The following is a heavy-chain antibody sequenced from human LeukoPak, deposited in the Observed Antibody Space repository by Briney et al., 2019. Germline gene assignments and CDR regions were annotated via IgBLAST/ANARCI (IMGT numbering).Heavy chain of an antibody. V-gene: IGHV1-2*02. Sequence: GASVKVSCKASGYTFTGYYMHWVRQAPGQGLEWMGWINPNSGGTNYAQKFQGRVTMTRDTSISTAYMELSRLRSEDTAVYYCARGGGPNWGEVYNSFDPWGQGTLVTVSS. CDR1: GYTFTGYY. CDR2: INPNSGGT. CDR3: ARGGGPNWGEVYNSFDP. J-gene: IGHJ5*02. D-gene: IGHD7-27*01.